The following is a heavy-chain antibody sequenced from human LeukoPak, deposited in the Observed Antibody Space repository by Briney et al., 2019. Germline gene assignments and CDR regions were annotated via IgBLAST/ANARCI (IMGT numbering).Heavy chain of an antibody. Sequence: GGSLRLSCAASGLTFSSDWMHWVRQAPGKGLEWVSAISGSGGSTYYADSVKGRFTISRDNSKNTLYLQMNSLRAEDTAVYYCAKGSCSGGSCYSIYYYGMDVWGQGTTVTVSS. CDR3: AKGSCSGGSCYSIYYYGMDV. CDR1: GLTFSSDW. D-gene: IGHD2-15*01. J-gene: IGHJ6*02. V-gene: IGHV3-23*01. CDR2: ISGSGGST.